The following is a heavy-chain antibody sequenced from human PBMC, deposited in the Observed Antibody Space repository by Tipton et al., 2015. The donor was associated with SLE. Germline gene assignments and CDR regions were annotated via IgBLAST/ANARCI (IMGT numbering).Heavy chain of an antibody. D-gene: IGHD4-17*01. V-gene: IGHV4-34*01. CDR2: INHRGTN. CDR1: GGSFSGYY. Sequence: TLSLTCAVYGGSFSGYYWSWIRQPPGKGLEWIGKINHRGTNTYNPSLKSRVTISVDTSKNQFSLTLSSVTAAYTAVYYCASRWDYGGYLSGYWFFDRWCPGPLVTVSS. CDR3: ASRWDYGGYLSGYWFFDR. J-gene: IGHJ2*01.